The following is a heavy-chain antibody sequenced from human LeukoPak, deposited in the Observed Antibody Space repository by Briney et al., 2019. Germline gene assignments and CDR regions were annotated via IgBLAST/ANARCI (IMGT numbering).Heavy chain of an antibody. V-gene: IGHV3-33*01. CDR1: GFTFSSYG. CDR3: ARGYCSSTSCYGGIDY. D-gene: IGHD2-2*01. CDR2: IWYDGSNK. J-gene: IGHJ4*02. Sequence: GGSLRLSCAASGFTFSSYGMHWVRQAPGKGLEWVAVIWYDGSNKYYADSVKGRFTISRDNSKNTLYLQMNSLRAEDTAVYYCARGYCSSTSCYGGIDYWGQGTLVTVSS.